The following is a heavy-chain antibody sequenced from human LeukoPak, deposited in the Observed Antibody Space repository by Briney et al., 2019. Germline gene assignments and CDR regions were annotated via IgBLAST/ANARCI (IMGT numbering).Heavy chain of an antibody. CDR3: AGSHRSGWFVFDY. Sequence: SETLSLTCTVSAGSISSYYWSWIRQPPGKGLEWIGYIYCSGTTNYNPSLKSRVTISVDTSKNQFSLKLNSVTAADTAVYYCAGSHRSGWFVFDYWGQGTLVTVSS. CDR2: IYCSGTT. V-gene: IGHV4-59*01. CDR1: AGSISSYY. J-gene: IGHJ4*02. D-gene: IGHD6-19*01.